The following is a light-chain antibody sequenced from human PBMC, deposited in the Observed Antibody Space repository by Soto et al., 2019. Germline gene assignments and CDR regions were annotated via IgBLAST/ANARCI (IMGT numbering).Light chain of an antibody. CDR1: QSVDIN. V-gene: IGKV1-5*03. CDR3: QHYNSYSEA. J-gene: IGKJ1*01. Sequence: MTQSPVTLSASPGERVSLSCGASQSVDINLAWYQQKPGQAPRLLIYEASTLKSGVPSRLRGSGYGTELTITISSMQHDDFETYQCQHYNSYSEAFGHGTKVDIK. CDR2: EAS.